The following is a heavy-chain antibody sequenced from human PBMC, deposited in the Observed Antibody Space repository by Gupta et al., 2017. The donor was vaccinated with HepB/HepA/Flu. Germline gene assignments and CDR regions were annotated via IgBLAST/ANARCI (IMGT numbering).Heavy chain of an antibody. J-gene: IGHJ4*02. V-gene: IGHV3-23*01. CDR3: VTNSSGYASFDF. D-gene: IGHD6-25*01. Sequence: EVQLLESVGGLVQPGGSLRLSCQVSGFTFATSAMRWVRQTPGKGLEWVSGIGSSGNRYYADSVKGRFTLSRDTSTNTLYLQMTSLRVEDTAIYYCVTNSSGYASFDFWGQGTLVTVSS. CDR1: GFTFATSA. CDR2: IGSSGNR.